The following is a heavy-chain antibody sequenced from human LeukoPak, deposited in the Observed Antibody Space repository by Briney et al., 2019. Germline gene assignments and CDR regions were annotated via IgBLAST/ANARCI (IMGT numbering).Heavy chain of an antibody. CDR1: GFTLSNYA. V-gene: IGHV3-30*01. J-gene: IGHJ3*02. CDR3: ARECLGYYGDSGDSDAFDI. CDR2: IAFDGSNK. Sequence: GGYLRLSCAASGFTLSNYALYWVRQAPAKGLERVAAIAFDGSNKYYVDSVKGRFTISRDTSKNTMYLKLNSLRAADSGVYFCARECLGYYGDSGDSDAFDIWGQRTMVTASS. D-gene: IGHD3-10*01.